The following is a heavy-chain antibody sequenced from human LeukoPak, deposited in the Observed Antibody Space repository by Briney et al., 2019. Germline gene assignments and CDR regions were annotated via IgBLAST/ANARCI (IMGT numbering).Heavy chain of an antibody. CDR1: GGSISSGGYY. CDR2: IYHSGST. V-gene: IGHV4-30-2*01. CDR3: AEGSIAARRRWFDP. D-gene: IGHD6-6*01. J-gene: IGHJ5*02. Sequence: SQTLSLTCTVSGGSISSGGYYWSWIRQPPGKGLEWIGYIYHSGSTYYNPSLKSRVTISVDRSKNQFSLKLSSVTAADTAVYYCAEGSIAARRRWFDPWGQGTLVTVSS.